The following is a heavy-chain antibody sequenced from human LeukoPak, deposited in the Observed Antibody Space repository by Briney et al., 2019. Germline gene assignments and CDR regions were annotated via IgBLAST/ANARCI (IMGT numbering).Heavy chain of an antibody. D-gene: IGHD5-18*01. CDR3: ARHLSGVTGYTYGRGIDY. CDR1: GLTFSSYF. CDR2: IKKDGSEK. V-gene: IGHV3-7*01. Sequence: GGSLRLSCAASGLTFSSYFMSWVRQAPGKGLEWVANIKKDGSEKYYVDSVKGRFTISRDNAKKSLYLQMNSLRAEDTAVYYCARHLSGVTGYTYGRGIDYWGQGTLVTVSS. J-gene: IGHJ4*02.